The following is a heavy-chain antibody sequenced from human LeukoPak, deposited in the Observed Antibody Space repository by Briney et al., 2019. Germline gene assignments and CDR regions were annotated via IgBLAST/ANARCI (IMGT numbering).Heavy chain of an antibody. CDR1: GFTFSTYG. CDR3: ARDGYYYDNGIDY. J-gene: IGHJ4*02. D-gene: IGHD3-22*01. Sequence: PGGSLRLSCAASGFTFSTYGMHWVRQAPGKGLEWVTFIQYDGSNKYDADSVKGRFTISRDNSKNTLYLQMNSLRAEDTAVYYCARDGYYYDNGIDYWGQGTLVTVSS. V-gene: IGHV3-30*02. CDR2: IQYDGSNK.